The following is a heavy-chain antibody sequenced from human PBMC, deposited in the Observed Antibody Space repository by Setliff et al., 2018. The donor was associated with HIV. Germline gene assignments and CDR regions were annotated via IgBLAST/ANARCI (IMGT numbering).Heavy chain of an antibody. CDR2: INYSGDT. CDR1: GGSFPAYY. D-gene: IGHD4-17*01. CDR3: VRQHGDYAFGS. J-gene: IGHJ5*01. V-gene: IGHV4-34*01. Sequence: SETLSLTCAVYGGSFPAYYRNWVRQPPGKGLEWIGEINYSGDTTYNPSLKSRVNMFIDTSKKQFSLKLASVTAADTAVYYCVRQHGDYAFGSWGQGTLVTVSS.